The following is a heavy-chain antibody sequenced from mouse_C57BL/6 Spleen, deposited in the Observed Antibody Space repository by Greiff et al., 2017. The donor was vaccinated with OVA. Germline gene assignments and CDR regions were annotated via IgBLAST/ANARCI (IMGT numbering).Heavy chain of an antibody. CDR2: IYPGSGST. D-gene: IGHD1-1*01. V-gene: IGHV1-55*01. Sequence: VQLQQPGAELVKPGASVKMSCKASGYTFTSYWITWVKQRPGQGLEWIGDIYPGSGSTNYNEKFKSKATLTVDTSSSTAYMQLSSLTSDDSAVYYCARDYYGSSRYFDYWGQGTTLTVSS. J-gene: IGHJ2*01. CDR1: GYTFTSYW. CDR3: ARDYYGSSRYFDY.